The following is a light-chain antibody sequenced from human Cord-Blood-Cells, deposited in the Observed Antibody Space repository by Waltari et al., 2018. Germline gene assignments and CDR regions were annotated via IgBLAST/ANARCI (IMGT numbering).Light chain of an antibody. CDR3: CSYAGSSTVV. CDR1: SSDVGSYNL. V-gene: IGLV2-23*02. Sequence: QSALTQPASVSGSPGQSITISCPGTSSDVGSYNLVSWYQQHPGKAPKLMIYEVSKRPSGVYNRFAGSKSGNTAALTIAGLQAEDEADYYCCSYAGSSTVVFGGGTKLTV. CDR2: EVS. J-gene: IGLJ2*01.